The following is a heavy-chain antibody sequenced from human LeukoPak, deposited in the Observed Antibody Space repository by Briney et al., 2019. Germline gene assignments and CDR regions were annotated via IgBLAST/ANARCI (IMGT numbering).Heavy chain of an antibody. D-gene: IGHD3-22*01. CDR2: ISSSSSSI. J-gene: IGHJ4*02. Sequence: GRSLRLSCAASGFTFSTYSMNWVRQAPGKGLERVSYISSSSSSIYYADSVKGRFTISRDNAKNSLYLQINSLRAEDTAVYYCARQNGADYYYYFDSWGQGAPVTVSS. V-gene: IGHV3-48*01. CDR3: ARQNGADYYYYFDS. CDR1: GFTFSTYS.